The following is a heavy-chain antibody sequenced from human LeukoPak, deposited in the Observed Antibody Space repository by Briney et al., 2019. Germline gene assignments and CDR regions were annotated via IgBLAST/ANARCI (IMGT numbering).Heavy chain of an antibody. V-gene: IGHV3-30*02. D-gene: IGHD2-2*01. CDR3: AKSPPRGYCSSTSCLTGY. CDR1: GFTFSSYG. Sequence: GGSLRLSCAASGFTFSSYGMHWVRQAPGKGLEWVAFIRYDGSNKYYADSVKGRFTISRDNSKNTLYLQMNSLRAEDTAVYYCAKSPPRGYCSSTSCLTGYWGQGTLVTVSS. CDR2: IRYDGSNK. J-gene: IGHJ4*02.